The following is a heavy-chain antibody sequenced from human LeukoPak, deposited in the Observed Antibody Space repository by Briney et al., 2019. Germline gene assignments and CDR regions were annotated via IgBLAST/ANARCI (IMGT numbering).Heavy chain of an antibody. Sequence: GGSLRLSCAASGFTFSSYSMNWVRQAPGKGLEWVSSISSSSSYIYYADSVKGRFTISRDNAKNSLYLQMNSLRAEDTAVYYCARDWGGSSSSFDYWGQGTLVTVSS. D-gene: IGHD6-6*01. V-gene: IGHV3-21*01. CDR3: ARDWGGSSSSFDY. CDR2: ISSSSSYI. CDR1: GFTFSSYS. J-gene: IGHJ4*02.